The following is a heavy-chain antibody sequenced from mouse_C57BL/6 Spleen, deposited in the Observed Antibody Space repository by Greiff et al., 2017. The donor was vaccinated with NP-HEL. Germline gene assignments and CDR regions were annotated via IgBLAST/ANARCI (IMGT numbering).Heavy chain of an antibody. Sequence: VQLVESGPELVKPGASVKISCKASGYAFSSSWMNWVKQRPGKGLEWIGRIYPGDGDTNYNGKFKGKATLTADKSSSTAYMQLSSLTSEDSAVYFCAREVLRRYAMDYWGQGTSVTVSS. CDR3: AREVLRRYAMDY. CDR1: GYAFSSSW. CDR2: IYPGDGDT. D-gene: IGHD1-1*01. V-gene: IGHV1-82*01. J-gene: IGHJ4*01.